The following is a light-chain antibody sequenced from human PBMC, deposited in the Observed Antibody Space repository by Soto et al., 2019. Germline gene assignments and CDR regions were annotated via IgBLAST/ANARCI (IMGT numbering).Light chain of an antibody. CDR3: QQRSNWPPRIT. CDR2: DAS. Sequence: EMVMTQSPATLSVSPGERVTLSCRASESVHRNLAWYQQKPGQGPSLLIYDASNRATGIPARFSGSGSGTDFTLTISSLEPEDFAVYYCQQRSNWPPRITFGQGTRLEIK. CDR1: ESVHRN. V-gene: IGKV3-11*01. J-gene: IGKJ5*01.